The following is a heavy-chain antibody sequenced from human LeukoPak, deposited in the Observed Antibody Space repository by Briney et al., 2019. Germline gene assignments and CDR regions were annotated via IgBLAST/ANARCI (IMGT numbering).Heavy chain of an antibody. J-gene: IGHJ4*02. CDR3: ARARITIFGVVIIPHFDY. V-gene: IGHV1-46*01. CDR2: INPSGGST. Sequence: GASVKVSCKASGYTFTSYYMHWVRQAPGQGLEWMGIINPSGGSTSYAQKFQGRVTMTRDTSTSTVYMELSSLRSEDTAVYYCARARITIFGVVIIPHFDYWGQGTLVTVSS. CDR1: GYTFTSYY. D-gene: IGHD3-3*01.